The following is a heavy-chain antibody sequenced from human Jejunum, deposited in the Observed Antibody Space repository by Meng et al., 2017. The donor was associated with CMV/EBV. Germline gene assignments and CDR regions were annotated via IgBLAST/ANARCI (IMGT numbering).Heavy chain of an antibody. CDR3: AGEETLSFSLDS. D-gene: IGHD3-10*01. CDR2: ISYNGGKT. Sequence: SCGGSGFTFSGSPMHWVRQAPGEGLEWVAYISYNGGKTYDAGSVKGRFTISRDNSKNTVYLQMNSLRADDTAVYYCAGEETLSFSLDSWGQGTLVTVSS. V-gene: IGHV3-30*04. J-gene: IGHJ4*02. CDR1: GFTFSGSP.